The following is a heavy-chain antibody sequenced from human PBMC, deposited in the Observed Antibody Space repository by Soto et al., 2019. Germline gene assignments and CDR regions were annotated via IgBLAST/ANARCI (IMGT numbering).Heavy chain of an antibody. CDR3: ASKAACGGDCYAFDS. CDR2: IIPLFGTA. J-gene: IGHJ4*02. V-gene: IGHV1-69*06. D-gene: IGHD2-21*02. CDR1: GGIFSSNT. Sequence: QVYLVQSGAEVKKPGSSVNISCKASGGIFSSNTINWVRQAAGQGLEWMGGIIPLFGTANYAEKFQGRVTITADKSTKPEYVELTSLRSEDTAVYYCASKAACGGDCYAFDSWGQGTLVTVSS.